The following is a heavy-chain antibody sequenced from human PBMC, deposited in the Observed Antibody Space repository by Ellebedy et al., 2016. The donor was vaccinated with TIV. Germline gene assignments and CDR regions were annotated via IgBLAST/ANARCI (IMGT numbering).Heavy chain of an antibody. V-gene: IGHV4-59*13. Sequence: SETLSLXCTVSGGSISSYYWSWIRQPPGKGLEWIGYIYYSGSTNYNPSLKSRVTISVDTSKNQFSLKLSSVTAADTAVYYCARVLRWGSSSWYYGYWGQGTLVTVSS. J-gene: IGHJ4*02. CDR2: IYYSGST. CDR1: GGSISSYY. CDR3: ARVLRWGSSSWYYGY. D-gene: IGHD6-13*01.